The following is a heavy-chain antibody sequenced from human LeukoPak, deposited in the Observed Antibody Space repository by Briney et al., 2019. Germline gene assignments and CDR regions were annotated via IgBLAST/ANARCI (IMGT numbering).Heavy chain of an antibody. CDR1: GFTFSSYA. Sequence: GGSLRLSCAASGFTFSSYAMHWVRQAPGKGLEWVAVISYDGSNKYYADSVKGRFTISRDNSKNTLYLQMNSLRAEDTAVYYCARGEALSDSSSHPSYFDYWGQGTLVTVSS. J-gene: IGHJ4*02. V-gene: IGHV3-30*04. D-gene: IGHD6-6*01. CDR2: ISYDGSNK. CDR3: ARGEALSDSSSHPSYFDY.